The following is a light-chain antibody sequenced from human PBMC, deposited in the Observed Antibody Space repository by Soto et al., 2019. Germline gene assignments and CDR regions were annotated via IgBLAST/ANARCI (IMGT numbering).Light chain of an antibody. CDR3: CSYAGSYTWV. CDR2: AVT. V-gene: IGLV2-11*01. J-gene: IGLJ3*02. CDR1: SSDVGGYNS. Sequence: QSALTQPRSVSGSPGQSVTISCTGTSSDVGGYNSVSWYQQHPGKAPKLMIYAVTKRPSGVPARFSGSKSGNTASLTISGLQAEDEADYYCCSYAGSYTWVFGGGTKLTVL.